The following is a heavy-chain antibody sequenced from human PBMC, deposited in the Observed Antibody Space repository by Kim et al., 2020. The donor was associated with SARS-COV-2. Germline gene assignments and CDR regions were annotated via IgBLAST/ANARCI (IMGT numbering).Heavy chain of an antibody. CDR2: IKQDGSEK. J-gene: IGHJ4*02. V-gene: IGHV3-7*01. D-gene: IGHD6-19*01. CDR3: AREESSGWASRGWFDY. Sequence: GGSLRLSCAASGFTFSSYWMSWVRQAPGKGLEWVANIKQDGSEKYYVDSVKGRFTISRDNAKNSLYLQMNSLRAEDTAVYYCAREESSGWASRGWFDYWGQGTLVTVSS. CDR1: GFTFSSYW.